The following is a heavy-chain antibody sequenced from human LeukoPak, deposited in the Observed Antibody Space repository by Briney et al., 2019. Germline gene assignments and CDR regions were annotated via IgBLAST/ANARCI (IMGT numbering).Heavy chain of an antibody. D-gene: IGHD5-18*01. V-gene: IGHV4-59*01. CDR3: ARKKRGYSYGRNLDAFDI. Sequence: SETLSLTCTVSGGSISSYYWSWIRQPPGKGLEWIGYIYYSGSTNYNPSPKSRVTISVDTSKNQFSLKLSSVTAADTAVYYCARKKRGYSYGRNLDAFDIWGQGTMVTVSS. J-gene: IGHJ3*02. CDR2: IYYSGST. CDR1: GGSISSYY.